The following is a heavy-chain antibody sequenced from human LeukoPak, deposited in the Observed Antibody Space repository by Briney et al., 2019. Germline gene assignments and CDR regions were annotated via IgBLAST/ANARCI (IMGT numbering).Heavy chain of an antibody. CDR2: ISGSGGST. CDR3: AKDRGSGSYYNPYNWFDP. J-gene: IGHJ5*02. V-gene: IGHV3-23*01. Sequence: GGSLRLSCAASGFTFSSYGMSWVRQAPGKGLEWVSAISGSGGSTYYADSVKGRFTISRDNSKNTLYLQMNSLRAEDTAVYYCAKDRGSGSYYNPYNWFDPWGQGTLVTVSS. CDR1: GFTFSSYG. D-gene: IGHD3-10*01.